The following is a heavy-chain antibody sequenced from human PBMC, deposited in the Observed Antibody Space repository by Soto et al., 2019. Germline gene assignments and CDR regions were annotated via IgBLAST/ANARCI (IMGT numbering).Heavy chain of an antibody. V-gene: IGHV4-59*01. CDR1: GGSISSYY. Sequence: SETLSLTCTVSGGSISSYYWSWIRQPPGKGLEWIGYIYYSGSTNYNPSLKSRVTISVDTSKNQFSLKLSSVTAADTAVYYCARDAKYQLLGWFDPWGQGTLVTVSS. D-gene: IGHD2-2*01. J-gene: IGHJ5*02. CDR3: ARDAKYQLLGWFDP. CDR2: IYYSGST.